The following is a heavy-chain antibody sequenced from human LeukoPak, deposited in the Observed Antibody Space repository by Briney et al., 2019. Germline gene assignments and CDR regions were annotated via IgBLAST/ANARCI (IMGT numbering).Heavy chain of an antibody. Sequence: SETLSLTCAVYGGSFSGYYWSWIRQPPGKGLEWIGEINHSGSTNYNPSPKSRVTISVDTSKNQFSLKLSSVTAADTAVYYCARVSYGGSHAGDYFDYWGQGTLVTVSS. V-gene: IGHV4-34*01. CDR3: ARVSYGGSHAGDYFDY. CDR1: GGSFSGYY. CDR2: INHSGST. J-gene: IGHJ4*02. D-gene: IGHD4-17*01.